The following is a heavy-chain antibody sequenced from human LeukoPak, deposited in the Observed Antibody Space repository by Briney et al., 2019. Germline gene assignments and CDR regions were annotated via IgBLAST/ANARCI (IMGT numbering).Heavy chain of an antibody. CDR3: ARVDYYGSGSYLSYFDY. V-gene: IGHV7-4-1*02. D-gene: IGHD3-10*01. Sequence: ASVKVSCTVSGYTLTELSIYWVRQAPGKGLEWMGWINTNTGNPTYAQGFTGRFVFSLDTSVSTAYLQISSLKAEDTAVYYCARVDYYGSGSYLSYFDYWGQGTLVTVSS. CDR2: INTNTGNP. CDR1: GYTLTELS. J-gene: IGHJ4*02.